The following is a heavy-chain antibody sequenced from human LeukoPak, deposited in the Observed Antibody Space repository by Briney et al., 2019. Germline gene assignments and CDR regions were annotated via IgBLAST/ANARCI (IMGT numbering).Heavy chain of an antibody. V-gene: IGHV3-23*01. CDR2: ITSSGGET. Sequence: PGRSLRLSCAASGFTFSSFGMSWVRQAPGKGLEWVSLITSSGGETFYEDSVKGRFTISRDNSKKTLYLEMNSLRGEDTAVYYCAKRVAGAMTGMDVWGQGTTVTVSS. J-gene: IGHJ6*02. D-gene: IGHD6-13*01. CDR3: AKRVAGAMTGMDV. CDR1: GFTFSSFG.